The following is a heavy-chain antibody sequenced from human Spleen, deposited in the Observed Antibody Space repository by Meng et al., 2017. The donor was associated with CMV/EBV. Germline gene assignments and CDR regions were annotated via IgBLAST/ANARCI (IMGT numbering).Heavy chain of an antibody. CDR2: ISGSGGST. V-gene: IGHV3-23*01. D-gene: IGHD3-16*01. CDR1: GFTFSSYA. J-gene: IGHJ5*02. Sequence: GGSLRLSCAASGFTFSSYAMSWVRQAPGKGLEWVSAISGSGGSTYYADSVKGRFTISRDNSKNTLYLQMNSLRAEDTAVYYCAKEPGRQVTLWGGCWGWFDTWGQGTLVTVSS. CDR3: AKEPGRQVTLWGGCWGWFDT.